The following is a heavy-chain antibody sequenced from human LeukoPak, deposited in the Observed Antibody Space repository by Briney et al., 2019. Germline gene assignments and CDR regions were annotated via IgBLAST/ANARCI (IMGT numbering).Heavy chain of an antibody. CDR3: ARSSSTARWPFDY. V-gene: IGHV4-59*01. CDR1: GGSISSYY. CDR2: IYYSGST. J-gene: IGHJ4*02. Sequence: TSETLSLTCTVSGGSISSYYWSWIRQPPGKGLEWIGYIYYSGSTNYNPSLKSRVTISVDTSKNQFSLKLSSVTAADTAVYYCARSSSTARWPFDYWGQGTLVTVSS. D-gene: IGHD6-6*01.